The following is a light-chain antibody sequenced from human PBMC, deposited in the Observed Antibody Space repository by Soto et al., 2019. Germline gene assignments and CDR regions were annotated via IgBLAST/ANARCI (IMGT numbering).Light chain of an antibody. CDR2: GAS. V-gene: IGKV3-15*01. CDR1: QSVSSN. CDR3: QQYKNWPPYT. J-gene: IGKJ2*01. Sequence: EIVMTQSPATLSVSPGERATLSCRASQSVSSNLAWYQQKPGQAPRLLIYGASARAPGIPARFSGSGSGTPFTLTISSLQAEDFVVYYCQQYKNWPPYTFGQGNKLEIK.